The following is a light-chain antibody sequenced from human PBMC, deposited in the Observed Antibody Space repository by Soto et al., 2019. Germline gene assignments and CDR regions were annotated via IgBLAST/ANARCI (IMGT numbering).Light chain of an antibody. J-gene: IGKJ1*01. CDR3: QQYASSPET. Sequence: FTRGQSALSFSPGQSATLSRRASQSLTTRNLAWYQHIPGQAPRLLIYGASSRASGIPDRFSGSGSGTDFTLTISGLEPEDFAVYYCQQYASSPETFGQGTKVDIK. V-gene: IGKV3-20*01. CDR2: GAS. CDR1: QSLTTRN.